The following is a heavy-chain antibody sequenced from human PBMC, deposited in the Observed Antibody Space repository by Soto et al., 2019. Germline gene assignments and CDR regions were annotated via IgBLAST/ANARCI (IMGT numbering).Heavy chain of an antibody. CDR2: IYPGDSDT. D-gene: IGHD6-13*01. Sequence: GESLKISCKGSGYSFTSYWIGWVRQMPGKGLEWMGIIYPGDSDTRYSPSFQGQVTISADKSISTAYLQWSSLKALDTAMYYCAKSEAAGTKGYYYGMDVWGQGTTVTVSS. J-gene: IGHJ6*02. CDR1: GYSFTSYW. V-gene: IGHV5-51*01. CDR3: AKSEAAGTKGYYYGMDV.